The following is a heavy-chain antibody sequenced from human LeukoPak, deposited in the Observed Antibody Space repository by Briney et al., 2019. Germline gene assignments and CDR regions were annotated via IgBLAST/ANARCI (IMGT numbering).Heavy chain of an antibody. CDR3: ARDGGYCSGGSCYSDN. V-gene: IGHV4-34*01. CDR1: GGSFRGYY. CDR2: INHSGST. Sequence: PAETLSLTCAVYGGSFRGYYWSWIRQPPRKGLEWIGEINHSGSTKYNPSLKTRVTMSVDTAKNQFSLKMSSLTAADTAVYYCARDGGYCSGGSCYSDNWGQGTLVTVSS. J-gene: IGHJ4*02. D-gene: IGHD2-15*01.